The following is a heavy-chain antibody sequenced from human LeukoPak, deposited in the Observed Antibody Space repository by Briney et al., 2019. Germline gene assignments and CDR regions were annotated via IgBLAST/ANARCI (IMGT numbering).Heavy chain of an antibody. D-gene: IGHD1-26*01. CDR3: ARESVGATPRGGYFDY. J-gene: IGHJ4*02. CDR2: NNPNSGGT. CDR1: GYTFTGYY. Sequence: ASVKVSCKASGYTFTGYYMHWVRQAPGQGLEWMGWNNPNSGGTNYAQKFQGRVTMTRDTSISTAYMELSRLRSDDTAVYYCARESVGATPRGGYFDYWGQGALVTVSS. V-gene: IGHV1-2*02.